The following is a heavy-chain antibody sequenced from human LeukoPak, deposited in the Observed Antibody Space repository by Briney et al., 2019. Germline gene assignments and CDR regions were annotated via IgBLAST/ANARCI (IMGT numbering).Heavy chain of an antibody. CDR1: GGSISSYY. CDR2: IYYSGST. D-gene: IGHD2-2*01. J-gene: IGHJ4*02. Sequence: SETLSLTCTVSGGSISSYYWSWIRQPPGKGLEWIGYIYYSGSTNYNPSLKSRVTISVDTSKNQFSLKLSSVTAADTAVYYCARGFGYCSSTSCYEGAYWGQGTLVTVSS. V-gene: IGHV4-59*01. CDR3: ARGFGYCSSTSCYEGAY.